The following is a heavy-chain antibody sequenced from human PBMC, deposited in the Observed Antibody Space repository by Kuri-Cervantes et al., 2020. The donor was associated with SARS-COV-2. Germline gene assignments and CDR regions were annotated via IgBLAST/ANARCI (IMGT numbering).Heavy chain of an antibody. Sequence: GGSLRLSCAASGFTFSSYGMHWVRQAPGKGLEWVAVIWYDGSNKYYADSVKGRFTISRDNSKNTLYLQMNSLRADDTAVYYCAKGTRSSGYYCGLDFWGQGTLVTVSS. CDR1: GFTFSSYG. V-gene: IGHV3-30*02. J-gene: IGHJ4*02. CDR3: AKGTRSSGYYCGLDF. CDR2: IWYDGSNK. D-gene: IGHD3-22*01.